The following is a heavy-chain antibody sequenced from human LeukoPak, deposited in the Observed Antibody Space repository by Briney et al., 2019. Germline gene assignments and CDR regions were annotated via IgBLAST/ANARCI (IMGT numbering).Heavy chain of an antibody. D-gene: IGHD5-12*01. J-gene: IGHJ4*02. Sequence: ASVKVSCKSSGYMFTSHGIHWLRQAPGQGLEWMGWISAQNGNTNYVQQFLGRVTMTRDTSASTAYMELRSLKSDDTAVYYCARESNGGYGFDYWGQGTLVTVTS. CDR1: GYMFTSHG. CDR3: ARESNGGYGFDY. V-gene: IGHV1-18*01. CDR2: ISAQNGNT.